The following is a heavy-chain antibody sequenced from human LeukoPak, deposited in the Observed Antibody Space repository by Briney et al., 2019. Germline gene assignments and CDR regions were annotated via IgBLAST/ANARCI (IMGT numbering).Heavy chain of an antibody. V-gene: IGHV4-61*02. CDR1: GGSISSGSYY. J-gene: IGHJ4*02. CDR3: ARSPDSGYDYHFDY. D-gene: IGHD5-12*01. Sequence: SQTLSLTCTVSGGSISSGSYYWSWIRQPAGKGLEWIGRIYTSGSTNYNPSLKSRVTISVDTSKNQFSLKLSSVTAADTAVYYCARSPDSGYDYHFDYWGQGTLVTVSS. CDR2: IYTSGST.